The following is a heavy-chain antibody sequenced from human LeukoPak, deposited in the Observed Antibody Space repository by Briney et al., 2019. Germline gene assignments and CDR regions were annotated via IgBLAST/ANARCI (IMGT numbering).Heavy chain of an antibody. V-gene: IGHV3-30*18. CDR1: GFTFSSYA. CDR3: AQGKYSSNWTDYFDY. D-gene: IGHD6-13*01. J-gene: IGHJ4*02. CDR2: ISYDGSNK. Sequence: PGGSLRLSCAASGFTFSSYAMSWVRQAPGKGLEWVAVISYDGSNKYYADSVKGRFTISRDNSKNTLYLQMNSLRAEDTAVYYCAQGKYSSNWTDYFDYWGQGTLVTVSS.